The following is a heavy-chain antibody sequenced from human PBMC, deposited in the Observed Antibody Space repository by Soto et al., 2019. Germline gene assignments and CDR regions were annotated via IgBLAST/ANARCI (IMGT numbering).Heavy chain of an antibody. CDR3: ARHPYDTYYDFWSGEKALYGMDV. D-gene: IGHD3-3*01. Sequence: QLQLQESGPGLVKPSETLSLTCTVSGGSISSSSYYWGWIRQPPGKGLEWIGSIYYSGSTYYNPSLKSRVTISVDTSKNQFSLKLSSVTAADTAVYYCARHPYDTYYDFWSGEKALYGMDVWGQGTTVTVSS. CDR1: GGSISSSSYY. V-gene: IGHV4-39*01. J-gene: IGHJ6*02. CDR2: IYYSGST.